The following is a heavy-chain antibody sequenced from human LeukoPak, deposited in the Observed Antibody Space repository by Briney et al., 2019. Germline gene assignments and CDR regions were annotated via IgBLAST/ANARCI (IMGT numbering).Heavy chain of an antibody. D-gene: IGHD2-8*02. Sequence: GGSLRLSCAASGFTFNSYTMNWVRQAPGKGLESVSSIRSNSRGINYADSVKGQFTISRDNVDNVVYLEMNSLGAEDTATYYCARVAVSGPTGWFDSWGQGTLVIVSS. J-gene: IGHJ5*01. V-gene: IGHV3-48*01. CDR1: GFTFNSYT. CDR3: ARVAVSGPTGWFDS. CDR2: IRSNSRGI.